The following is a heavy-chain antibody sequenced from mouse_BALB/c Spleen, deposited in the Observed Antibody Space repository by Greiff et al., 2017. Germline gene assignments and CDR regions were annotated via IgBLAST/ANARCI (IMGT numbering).Heavy chain of an antibody. D-gene: IGHD3-1*01. Sequence: VKLQESGAELARPGASVKLSCKASGYTFTSYWMQWVKQRPGQGLEWIGAIYPGDGDTRYTQKFKGKATLTADKSSSTAYMQLSSLASEDSAVYYCARDPSGAMDYWGQGTSVTVSS. CDR2: IYPGDGDT. CDR3: ARDPSGAMDY. CDR1: GYTFTSYW. J-gene: IGHJ4*01. V-gene: IGHV1-87*01.